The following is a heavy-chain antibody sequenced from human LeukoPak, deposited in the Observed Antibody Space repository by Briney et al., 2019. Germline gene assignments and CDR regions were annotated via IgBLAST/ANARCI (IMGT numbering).Heavy chain of an antibody. V-gene: IGHV3-74*03. D-gene: IGHD2-15*01. J-gene: IGHJ4*02. CDR2: INSDGSST. CDR1: GFTFINYW. Sequence: GGSLRLSCAASGFTFINYWMHWVRQAPGKGLVWVSRINSDGSSTTYADSVKGRFTISRDNAKNTLYLQMNSLRAEDTALYYCASGYCGGGSCYSRPEYWGQGTLVTVSS. CDR3: ASGYCGGGSCYSRPEY.